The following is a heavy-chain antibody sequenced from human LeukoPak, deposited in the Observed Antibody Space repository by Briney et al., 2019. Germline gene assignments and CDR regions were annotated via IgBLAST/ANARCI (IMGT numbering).Heavy chain of an antibody. V-gene: IGHV1-2*02. CDR2: IHPNSGDT. CDR1: GYSFTDHY. D-gene: IGHD7-27*01. Sequence: ASVKVSCKASGYSFTDHYLHRLRQAPGQGLEWMGWIHPNSGDTNYAQKFQGRVSLTRDTSISTAYMELIRLRSDDTAVYYCARDHNWGPDYWGQGTLVTVSS. CDR3: ARDHNWGPDY. J-gene: IGHJ4*02.